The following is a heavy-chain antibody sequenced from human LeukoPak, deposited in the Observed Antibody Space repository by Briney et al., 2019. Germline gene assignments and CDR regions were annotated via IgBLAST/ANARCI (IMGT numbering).Heavy chain of an antibody. CDR3: ARGGRFAPIVVVVAATQLMDV. Sequence: KPSETLSLTCAVYGGSFSAYYWSWIRQLPGKGLEWIGEINHSGSTNYNPSLKSRVTMSVDTSKNQFSLKLNSVTAADTAVYYCARGGRFAPIVVVVAATQLMDVWGKGTTVTVSS. CDR1: GGSFSAYY. V-gene: IGHV4-34*01. D-gene: IGHD2-15*01. J-gene: IGHJ6*04. CDR2: INHSGST.